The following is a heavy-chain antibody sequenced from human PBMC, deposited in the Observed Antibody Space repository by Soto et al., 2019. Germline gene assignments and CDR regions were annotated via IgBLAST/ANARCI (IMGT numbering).Heavy chain of an antibody. CDR2: INYRGNT. J-gene: IGHJ4*02. CDR3: ARLRVSYGTSCFDH. CDR1: GGSSSDYY. Sequence: SETLSLTCAVDGGSSSDYYWSWIRQPPGKGLEWIGEINYRGNTNYKPSLKSRVTISLDRSRSQFSLKLSSVTAADTAIYYCARLRVSYGTSCFDHWRQGTLVTIS. D-gene: IGHD2-2*01. V-gene: IGHV4-34*01.